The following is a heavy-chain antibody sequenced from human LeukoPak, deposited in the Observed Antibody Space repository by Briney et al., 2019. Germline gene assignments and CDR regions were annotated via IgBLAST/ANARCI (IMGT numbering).Heavy chain of an antibody. CDR2: IYYSGST. Sequence: PSETLSLTCTVSGGSISSYYWSWLRQPPGKGLEWIGYIYYSGSTNYNPSLKSRVTISVDTSKNQFSLKLSSVTAADTAVYYCARMVYALDYWGQGTLVTVSS. D-gene: IGHD2-8*01. J-gene: IGHJ4*02. CDR1: GGSISSYY. CDR3: ARMVYALDY. V-gene: IGHV4-59*01.